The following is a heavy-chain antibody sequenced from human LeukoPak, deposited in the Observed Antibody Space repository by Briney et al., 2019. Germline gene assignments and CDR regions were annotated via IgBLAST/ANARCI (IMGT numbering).Heavy chain of an antibody. J-gene: IGHJ6*02. CDR1: GYTFTSYG. CDR2: ISAYNGNT. D-gene: IGHD5-18*01. Sequence: ASVKVSCKASGYTFTSYGISWVRQAPGQGLEWMGWISAYNGNTNYAQKLQGRVTMTTDTSTSTAYMELRSLRSDDTAVYYCATEVVDTAVVTADVWGQGTTVTVSS. V-gene: IGHV1-18*01. CDR3: ATEVVDTAVVTADV.